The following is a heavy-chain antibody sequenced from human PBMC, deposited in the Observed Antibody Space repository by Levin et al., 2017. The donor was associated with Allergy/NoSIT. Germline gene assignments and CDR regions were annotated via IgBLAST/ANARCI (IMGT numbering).Heavy chain of an antibody. CDR3: AKDIKYCSGGSCYSGLGRFDY. J-gene: IGHJ4*02. CDR1: GFPFTNYA. V-gene: IGHV3-23*01. D-gene: IGHD2-15*01. Sequence: PGGSLRLSCAASGFPFTNYAMNWVRQAPGKGLEWVSSISGSGGSTYYADSVKGRFTISRDNSKNTVSLQMNSLRVEDTALYYCAKDIKYCSGGSCYSGLGRFDYWGQGILVTVSS. CDR2: ISGSGGST.